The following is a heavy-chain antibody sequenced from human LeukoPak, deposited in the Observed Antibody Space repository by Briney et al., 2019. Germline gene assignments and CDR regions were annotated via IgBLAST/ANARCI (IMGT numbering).Heavy chain of an antibody. D-gene: IGHD1-26*01. Sequence: EAPVKVSCKASGYTFTGYYMHWVRQAPGQGLEWMGWINPNSGGTNYAQKFQGRVTMTRDTSISTAYMELSRLRSDDTAVYYCASSQQIVGATGYWGQGTLVTVSS. J-gene: IGHJ4*02. V-gene: IGHV1-2*02. CDR1: GYTFTGYY. CDR3: ASSQQIVGATGY. CDR2: INPNSGGT.